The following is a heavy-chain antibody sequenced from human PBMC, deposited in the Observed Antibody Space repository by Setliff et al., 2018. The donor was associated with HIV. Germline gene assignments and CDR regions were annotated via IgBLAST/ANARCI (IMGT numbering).Heavy chain of an antibody. D-gene: IGHD2-15*01. CDR3: STWQVDINKDY. J-gene: IGHJ4*02. CDR1: GAPISSGT. Sequence: SETLSLTCIVSGAPISSGTWSWIRQPPGKGLQWIGFIYNTETTNYNPSLKSRVTISLDTSKNQFSLKLTSLTAADTAVYYCSTWQVDINKDYWGQGTLVTVSS. V-gene: IGHV4-59*01. CDR2: IYNTETT.